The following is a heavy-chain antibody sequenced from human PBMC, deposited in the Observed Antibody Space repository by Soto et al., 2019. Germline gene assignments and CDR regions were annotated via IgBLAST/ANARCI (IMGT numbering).Heavy chain of an antibody. CDR2: IYYLGNT. CDR1: GGSFSGYY. CDR3: AGLYPYESSGYHLNY. D-gene: IGHD3-22*01. J-gene: IGHJ4*02. V-gene: IGHV4-34*01. Sequence: SETLSLTCAVYGGSFSGYYWSWIRQPPGKGLEWVGSIYYLGNTYYNPSLGSRVTISVDTSKNQFSLKLRSVTAADTAVFYCAGLYPYESSGYHLNYWGQGALVTVS.